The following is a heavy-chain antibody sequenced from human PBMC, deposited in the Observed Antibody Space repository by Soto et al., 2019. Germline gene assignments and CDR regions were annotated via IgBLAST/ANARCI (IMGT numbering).Heavy chain of an antibody. D-gene: IGHD6-13*01. V-gene: IGHV4-31*03. CDR1: GGSISSGGYY. Sequence: PSETLSLTCTVSGGSISSGGYYWSWLRQHPGKGLEWIGYIYYSGSTYYNPSLKSRVTISVDTSKNQFSLKLSSVTAADTAVYYCARLPGYSSSWYSVNWFDPWGQGTLVTV. CDR3: ARLPGYSSSWYSVNWFDP. CDR2: IYYSGST. J-gene: IGHJ5*02.